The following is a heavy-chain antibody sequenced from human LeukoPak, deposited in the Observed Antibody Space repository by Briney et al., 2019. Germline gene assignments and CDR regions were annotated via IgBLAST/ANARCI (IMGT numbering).Heavy chain of an antibody. CDR3: ARDRLEAVADDDYFDY. CDR2: IWYDGSSK. D-gene: IGHD6-19*01. V-gene: IGHV3-33*01. CDR1: GFTFSNHG. Sequence: GMSLRLSCAASGFTFSNHGMHWVRQAPGKGPEWVALIWYDGSSKYYGDSVKGRFTISRDNSKNTVYLQMNSLRAEDTAVYYCARDRLEAVADDDYFDYWGQGTLVIVSS. J-gene: IGHJ4*02.